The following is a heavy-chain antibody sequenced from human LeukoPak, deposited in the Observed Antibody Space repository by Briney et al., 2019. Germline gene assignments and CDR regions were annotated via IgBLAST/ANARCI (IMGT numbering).Heavy chain of an antibody. Sequence: GGSLRLSCAASGFTFSSYGMHWVRQAPGKGLEWVAFIRYDGSNKYYADSVKGRFTISRDNSKNTLYLQMNSLRAEDTAVYYCAKGIAARPGSDAFDIWGQGTMVTVSS. V-gene: IGHV3-30*02. CDR2: IRYDGSNK. D-gene: IGHD6-6*01. CDR1: GFTFSSYG. CDR3: AKGIAARPGSDAFDI. J-gene: IGHJ3*02.